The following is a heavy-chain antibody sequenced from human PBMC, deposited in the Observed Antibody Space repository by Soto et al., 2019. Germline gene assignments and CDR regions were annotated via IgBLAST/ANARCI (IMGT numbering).Heavy chain of an antibody. V-gene: IGHV3-72*01. J-gene: IGHJ4*02. CDR3: ARDRCSGGRCFIDY. Sequence: GGSLRLSCAASGFLFSDHYMDWVRRTPGKGLEWVGRIRNKANSYTTEYAASVKGRFTISRDDSKNSLYLQMNSLKTEDTAVYYCARDRCSGGRCFIDYWGQGTLVTVSS. CDR1: GFLFSDHY. D-gene: IGHD2-15*01. CDR2: IRNKANSYTT.